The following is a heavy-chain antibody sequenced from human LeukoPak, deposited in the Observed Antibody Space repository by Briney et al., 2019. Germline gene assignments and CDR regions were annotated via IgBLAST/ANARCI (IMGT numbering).Heavy chain of an antibody. CDR1: GGSISSSNW. CDR2: IYHSGST. CDR3: AREGATTVTTGGAFDL. Sequence: SGTLSLTCAVSGGSISSSNWWSWVRQPPGKGLEWIGEIYHSGSTNYNPSLKSRVTILVDKSKNQFSLKLSSVTAADTAVYYCAREGATTVTTGGAFDLWGRGTLVTVSS. D-gene: IGHD4-17*01. V-gene: IGHV4-4*02. J-gene: IGHJ2*01.